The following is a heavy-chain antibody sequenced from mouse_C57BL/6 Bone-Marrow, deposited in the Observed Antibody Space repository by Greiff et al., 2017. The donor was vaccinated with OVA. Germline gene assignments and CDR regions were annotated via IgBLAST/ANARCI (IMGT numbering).Heavy chain of an antibody. CDR1: GYSITSGYY. CDR3: ARADDYLYAMDY. Sequence: EVKLQESGPGLVKPSQSLSLTCSVTGYSITSGYYWNWIRQFPGNKLEWMGYISYDGSNNYNPSLKNRISITRDTSKNQFFLKLNSVTTEDTATYYCARADDYLYAMDYWGQGTSVTVSS. D-gene: IGHD2-4*01. CDR2: ISYDGSN. J-gene: IGHJ4*01. V-gene: IGHV3-6*01.